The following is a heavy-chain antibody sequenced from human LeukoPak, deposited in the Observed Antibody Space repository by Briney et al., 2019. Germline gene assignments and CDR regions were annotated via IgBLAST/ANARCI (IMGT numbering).Heavy chain of an antibody. CDR2: IWYDGSNK. J-gene: IGHJ6*02. V-gene: IGHV3-33*06. D-gene: IGHD3-10*01. Sequence: PGGSLRLSCAASGFTFSSFGMHWVRQAPGKGLEWVAVIWYDGSNKYYADSVKGRFTISRDNSKNTLYLQMNSLRAEDTAVYYCAKDANYYGSGSYYGMDVWGQGTTVTVSS. CDR1: GFTFSSFG. CDR3: AKDANYYGSGSYYGMDV.